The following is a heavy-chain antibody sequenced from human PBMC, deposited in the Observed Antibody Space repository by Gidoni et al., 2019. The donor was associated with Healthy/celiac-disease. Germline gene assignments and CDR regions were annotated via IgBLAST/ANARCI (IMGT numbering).Heavy chain of an antibody. D-gene: IGHD3-22*01. V-gene: IGHV1-2*02. CDR2: INPNSGGT. Sequence: QVQQVQSGAEVKKPGASVKVSCKASGYTFTGYYMHWVRQAPGQGLEWMGWINPNSGGTNYAQKFQGRVTMTRDTSISTAYMELSRLRSDDTAVYYCARASDYYDSSGYYFDYWGQGTLVTVSS. CDR1: GYTFTGYY. CDR3: ARASDYYDSSGYYFDY. J-gene: IGHJ4*02.